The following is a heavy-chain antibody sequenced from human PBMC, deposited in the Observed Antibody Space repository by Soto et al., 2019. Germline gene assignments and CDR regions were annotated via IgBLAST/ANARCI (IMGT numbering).Heavy chain of an antibody. J-gene: IGHJ6*02. D-gene: IGHD6-13*01. CDR2: IYYSGST. CDR1: GGSISRDY. V-gene: IGHV4-59*13. Sequence: SATLSPTCSHSGGSISRDYWSWVRLPPGKGLEWIGDIYYSGSTNYNPSLESRVTISVDTSKNQFSLKLSSVTAADTAVHYCARSLGAAAADYAMDVWGPGTTLTVS. CDR3: ARSLGAAAADYAMDV.